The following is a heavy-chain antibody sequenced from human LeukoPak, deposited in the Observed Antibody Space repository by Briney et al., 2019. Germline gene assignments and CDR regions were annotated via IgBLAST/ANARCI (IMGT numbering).Heavy chain of an antibody. Sequence: ASVKVSCKASGGTFSSYAISWVRQAPGQGLEWMGGIIPIFGTANYAQKFQGRVTITADKSTSTAYMELSSLRSEDTAVYYCARADTAMDHYDAFDIWGQGTMVTVSS. CDR3: ARADTAMDHYDAFDI. D-gene: IGHD5-18*01. CDR2: IIPIFGTA. CDR1: GGTFSSYA. J-gene: IGHJ3*02. V-gene: IGHV1-69*06.